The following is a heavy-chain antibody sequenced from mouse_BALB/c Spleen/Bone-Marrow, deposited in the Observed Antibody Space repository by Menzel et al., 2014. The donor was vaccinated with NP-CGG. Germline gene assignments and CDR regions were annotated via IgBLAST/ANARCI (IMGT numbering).Heavy chain of an antibody. CDR3: ARSSSYDYGVGFAY. CDR1: GYSITRDYA. Sequence: EVQVVESGPGLVKPSQSLSLTCTVTGYSITRDYAWNWIRQFTGNKLEWMGYISYSGSTTYNPSLKSRFSITRDTSKNQFFLQLNSVTTVDTATYYCARSSSYDYGVGFAYRGQGTLVSVSA. J-gene: IGHJ3*01. V-gene: IGHV3-2*02. CDR2: ISYSGST. D-gene: IGHD2-4*01.